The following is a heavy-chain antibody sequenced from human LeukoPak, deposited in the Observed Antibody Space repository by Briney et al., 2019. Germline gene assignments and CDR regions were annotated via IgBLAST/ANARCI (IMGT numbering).Heavy chain of an antibody. J-gene: IGHJ6*03. V-gene: IGHV6-1*01. CDR1: GDSVSSNSAA. D-gene: IGHD6-19*01. CDR2: TYYRSKWYN. CDR3: ARAVAVKTNYYYYMDV. Sequence: SQTLSLTCAISGDSVSSNSAAWNWIRQSPSRGLEWLGRTYYRSKWYNDYAVSVKSRITINPDTSKNQFSLQLNSVTPEDTAVYYCARAVAVKTNYYYYMDVWGKGTTVTISS.